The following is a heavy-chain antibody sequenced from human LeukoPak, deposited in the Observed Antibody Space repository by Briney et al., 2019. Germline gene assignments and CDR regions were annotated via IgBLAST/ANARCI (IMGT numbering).Heavy chain of an antibody. V-gene: IGHV3-66*01. J-gene: IGHJ3*02. CDR3: ASCSGGSCYYYAFDI. CDR1: GFTVSSNY. CDR2: IYSGGST. Sequence: PGGSLRLSCAASGFTVSSNYMSWVRQAPGKGLERVSVIYSGGSTYYADSVKGRFTISRDNSKNTLYLQMNSLRAEDTAVYYCASCSGGSCYYYAFDIWGQGTMVTVSS. D-gene: IGHD2-15*01.